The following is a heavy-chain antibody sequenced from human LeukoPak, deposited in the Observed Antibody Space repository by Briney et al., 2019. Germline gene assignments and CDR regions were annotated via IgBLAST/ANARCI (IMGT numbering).Heavy chain of an antibody. CDR3: ARILRYSGSGS. CDR1: GGSVSSGNYY. CDR2: IYNSGST. D-gene: IGHD1-26*01. J-gene: IGHJ4*02. Sequence: SETLSRTCTVSGGSVSSGNYYWSWIRQPPGKGLEWIGYIYNSGSTNYNPSLKSRVTISVDTSKNQFSLKLSSVTAADTAVYYCARILRYSGSGSWGQGTLVTVSS. V-gene: IGHV4-61*01.